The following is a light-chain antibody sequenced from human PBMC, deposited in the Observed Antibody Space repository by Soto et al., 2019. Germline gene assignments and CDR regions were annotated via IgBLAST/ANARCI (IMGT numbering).Light chain of an antibody. V-gene: IGLV1-44*01. CDR3: AAWDDSLNAPV. Sequence: QSVLTQPPSASGTPGQRVTISCSGTSSNIETNNVNWYQQLPGPAPKLLIHGNDQWPSGIPDRFSGSKSGTSASLAISGLQSEDEADYHCAAWDDSLNAPVFGGGTKVTVL. CDR2: GND. CDR1: SSNIETNN. J-gene: IGLJ3*02.